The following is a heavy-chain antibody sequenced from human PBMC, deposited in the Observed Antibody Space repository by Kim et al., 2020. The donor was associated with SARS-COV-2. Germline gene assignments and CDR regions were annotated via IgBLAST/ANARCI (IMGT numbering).Heavy chain of an antibody. V-gene: IGHV4-34*01. Sequence: SETLSLTCAVYGGSFSGYYWSWIRQPPGKGLEWIGEINHSGSTNYNPSLKSRVTISVDTSKNQFSLKLSSVTAADTAVYYCARNGGYYYDSSGYHYWGQG. CDR1: GGSFSGYY. CDR2: INHSGST. J-gene: IGHJ4*02. D-gene: IGHD3-22*01. CDR3: ARNGGYYYDSSGYHY.